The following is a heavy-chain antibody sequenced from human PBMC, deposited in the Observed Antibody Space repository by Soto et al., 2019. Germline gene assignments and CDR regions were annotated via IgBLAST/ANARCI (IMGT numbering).Heavy chain of an antibody. CDR1: GYTFTGYY. CDR3: ARSIVGATDWFDP. Sequence: ASVKVSCKASGYTFTGYYMHWVRQAPGQGLEWMGWINPNSGGTNYAQKFQGWVTMTRNTSISTAYMELSRLRSDDTAVYYCARSIVGATDWFDPWGKGTLVTVTS. J-gene: IGHJ5*02. CDR2: INPNSGGT. D-gene: IGHD1-26*01. V-gene: IGHV1-2*04.